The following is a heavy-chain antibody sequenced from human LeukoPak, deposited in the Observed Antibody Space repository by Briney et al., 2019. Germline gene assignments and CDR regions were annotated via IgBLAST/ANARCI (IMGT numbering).Heavy chain of an antibody. J-gene: IGHJ4*02. Sequence: ASVKVSCKVSGYTLTELSMHWVRQAPGKGLEWMGGFDPEDDETIYAQKFQGRVTMTEDTSTDTAYMHLSSLSSDDTAVYYCARAYYESSAYRHAVYFDYWGQGTLVTVSS. CDR2: FDPEDDET. V-gene: IGHV1-24*01. CDR3: ARAYYESSAYRHAVYFDY. D-gene: IGHD3-22*01. CDR1: GYTLTELS.